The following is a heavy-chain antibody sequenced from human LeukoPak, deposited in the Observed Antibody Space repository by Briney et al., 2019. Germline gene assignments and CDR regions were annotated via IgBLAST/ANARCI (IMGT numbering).Heavy chain of an antibody. CDR1: GFTFSSYS. Sequence: PGGSLRLSCTASGFTFSSYSMNWVRQAPGKGLEWVSYISSSSSTIYYADSVKGRFTISRDNAKNSLYLQMNSLRAEDTAVYYCAKDGSSGWLPYYFDYWGQGTLVTVSS. D-gene: IGHD6-19*01. V-gene: IGHV3-48*04. J-gene: IGHJ4*02. CDR3: AKDGSSGWLPYYFDY. CDR2: ISSSSSTI.